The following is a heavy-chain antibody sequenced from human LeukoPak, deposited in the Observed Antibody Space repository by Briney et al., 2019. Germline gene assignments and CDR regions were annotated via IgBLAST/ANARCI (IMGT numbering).Heavy chain of an antibody. V-gene: IGHV3-30-3*01. CDR2: ISYGGTNK. CDR3: ARDPTKVTTTYFDY. D-gene: IGHD4-17*01. CDR1: GFTVSTHG. Sequence: GGSLRLSCAASGFTVSTHGMHWVRQAPAKGLEGVALISYGGTNKHYADSAKGRFTISRDISKNTVYLQMNSLRAEDTAVYYCARDPTKVTTTYFDYWGQGTLVTVSS. J-gene: IGHJ4*02.